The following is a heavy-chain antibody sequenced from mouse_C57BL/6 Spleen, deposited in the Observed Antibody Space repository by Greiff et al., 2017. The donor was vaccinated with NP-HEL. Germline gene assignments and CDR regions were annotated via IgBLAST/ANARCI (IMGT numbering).Heavy chain of an antibody. CDR1: GYSITSGYY. J-gene: IGHJ3*01. Sequence: EVKLMESGPGLVKPSQSLSLTCSVTGYSITSGYYWNWIRQFPGNKLEWMGYISYDGSNNYNPSLKNRISITRDTSKNQFFLKLNSVTTEDTATYYCARGGDREFAYWGQGTLVTVSA. D-gene: IGHD3-1*01. CDR2: ISYDGSN. CDR3: ARGGDREFAY. V-gene: IGHV3-6*01.